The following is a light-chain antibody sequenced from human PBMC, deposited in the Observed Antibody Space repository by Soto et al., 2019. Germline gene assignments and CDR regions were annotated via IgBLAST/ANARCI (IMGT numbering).Light chain of an antibody. CDR3: QSYDSSLRAYV. CDR1: SSNIGADYF. CDR2: DDT. V-gene: IGLV1-40*01. Sequence: QAVVTQPPSVAGAPGQGVTISCTGSSSNIGADYFVHWYQQLPGAAPKLLIYDDTNRPSGVPDRFSGSKSGTSASLAITGLQAEDDADYYCQSYDSSLRAYVFGSGTKLTVL. J-gene: IGLJ1*01.